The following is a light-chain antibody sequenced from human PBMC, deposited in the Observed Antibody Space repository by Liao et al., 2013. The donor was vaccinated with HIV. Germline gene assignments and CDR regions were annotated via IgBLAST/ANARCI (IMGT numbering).Light chain of an antibody. V-gene: IGLV3-1*01. CDR1: TLGDKY. Sequence: SYELTQPPSVSVSPGQTASITCSGRTLGDKYVCWYQQRPGQSPVLVMYQNTKRPSGIPERFSGSNSGNTATLTISGTQAMDEADYFCQAWDRSADVVFGGGTKLTVL. CDR3: QAWDRSADVV. CDR2: QNT. J-gene: IGLJ2*01.